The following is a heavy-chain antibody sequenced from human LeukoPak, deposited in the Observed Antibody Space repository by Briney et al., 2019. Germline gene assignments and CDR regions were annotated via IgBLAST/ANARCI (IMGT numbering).Heavy chain of an antibody. Sequence: SETLSLTCTVSGGSITSNSYYWGWIRQPPGKGLEWIGSIYYSGSTYYNPSLKSRVTISVDTSKNQFSLKLSSVTAADTAVYYCARLGATRYIVVVAGSWFDPWGQGTLVTVSS. D-gene: IGHD2-2*01. CDR2: IYYSGST. V-gene: IGHV4-39*01. CDR1: GGSITSNSYY. J-gene: IGHJ5*02. CDR3: ARLGATRYIVVVAGSWFDP.